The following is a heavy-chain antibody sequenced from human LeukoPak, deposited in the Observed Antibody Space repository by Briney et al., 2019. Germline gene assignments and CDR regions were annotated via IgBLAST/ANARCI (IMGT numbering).Heavy chain of an antibody. CDR1: GLTFRNYA. D-gene: IGHD3-22*01. Sequence: GGSLRLSCVVTGLTFRNYAMSWVRQAPGKGPEWVSDISGSGGVTYYADSVKGRFTISRDNSKNTLYLQMNSLRAEDTAVYYCAKEPPMIVGLKDYWGQGTLVTVSS. CDR2: ISGSGGVT. CDR3: AKEPPMIVGLKDY. V-gene: IGHV3-23*01. J-gene: IGHJ4*02.